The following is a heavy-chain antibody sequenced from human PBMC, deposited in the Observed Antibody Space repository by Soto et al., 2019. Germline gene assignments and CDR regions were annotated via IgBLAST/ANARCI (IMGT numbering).Heavy chain of an antibody. Sequence: QVQLVQSGAEVKKPGASVKVSCKASGYTFTSYDINWVRQATGQGLEWMGWMNPNSGNTGYAQKFQGRVTMTRNTSISTAYMELSSLRSEDTAVYYCARVNFRRLPSYSSSHLFGYWGQGTLVTVSS. D-gene: IGHD6-13*01. V-gene: IGHV1-8*01. J-gene: IGHJ4*02. CDR3: ARVNFRRLPSYSSSHLFGY. CDR1: GYTFTSYD. CDR2: MNPNSGNT.